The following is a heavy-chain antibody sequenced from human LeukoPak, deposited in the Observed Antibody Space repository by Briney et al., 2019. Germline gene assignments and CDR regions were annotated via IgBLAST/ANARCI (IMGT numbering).Heavy chain of an antibody. J-gene: IGHJ5*02. D-gene: IGHD3-3*01. Sequence: SETLSLTCTVSGGSISSGGYCWSWIRQPPGKGLEWIGDIFHSGSTYYNPSLKSRVTISVDTSKNQFSLKLSSVTAADTAVYYCARTPGGVGWFDPWGQGTLVTVSS. V-gene: IGHV4-30-2*01. CDR1: GGSISSGGYC. CDR3: ARTPGGVGWFDP. CDR2: IFHSGST.